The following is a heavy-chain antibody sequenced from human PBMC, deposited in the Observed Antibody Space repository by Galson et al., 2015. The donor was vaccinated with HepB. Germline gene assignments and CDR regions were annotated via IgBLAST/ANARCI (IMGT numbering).Heavy chain of an antibody. CDR1: GGSISSSSYY. V-gene: IGHV4-39*01. D-gene: IGHD6-13*01. CDR3: ARHGSSWSPYYYGMDV. CDR2: IYYSGST. Sequence: ETLSLTCTVSGGSISSSSYYWGWIRQPPGKGLEWIGSIYYSGSTYYNPSLKSRVTISVDTSKNQFSLKLSSVTAADTAVYYCARHGSSWSPYYYGMDVWGQGTTVTVSS. J-gene: IGHJ6*02.